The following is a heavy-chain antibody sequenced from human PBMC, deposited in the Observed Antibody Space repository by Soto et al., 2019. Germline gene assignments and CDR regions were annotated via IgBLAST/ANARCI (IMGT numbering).Heavy chain of an antibody. CDR3: ARQAAAPGIDLWFDP. Sequence: SETLSLTCNVSGGSISSSRSYWAWFRQPPGKELEWIANIFYAGNTYYNPSLKSRVTVSVDTSKNQFSLKLDSVTAADTAVYYCARQAAAPGIDLWFDPWGQGTLVTASS. CDR1: GGSISSSRSY. J-gene: IGHJ5*02. V-gene: IGHV4-39*01. CDR2: IFYAGNT. D-gene: IGHD6-13*01.